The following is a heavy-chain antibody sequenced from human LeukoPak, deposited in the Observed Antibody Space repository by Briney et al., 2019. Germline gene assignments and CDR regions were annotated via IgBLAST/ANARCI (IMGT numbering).Heavy chain of an antibody. CDR2: IYTSGGT. J-gene: IGHJ4*02. D-gene: IGHD2-2*01. CDR3: ARGVVPASHFDY. CDR1: GGSISYYY. V-gene: IGHV4-4*07. Sequence: PSETLSLTCSVSGGSISYYYWTWTRQPAGKGLEWIGRIYTSGGTNYNPSLKSRVTMSVDTSKNQFSLKLSSVTAADTAVYYCARGVVPASHFDYWGQGTLVTVSS.